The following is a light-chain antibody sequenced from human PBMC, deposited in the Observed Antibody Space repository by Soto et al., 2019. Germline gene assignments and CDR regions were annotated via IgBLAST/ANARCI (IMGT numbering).Light chain of an antibody. CDR2: SAS. CDR3: QQDYNFPYT. J-gene: IGKJ3*01. Sequence: VISMTQSPSLLSASTRDRVTISCRMSQDIKNYLAWYQQRSGKAPALLIYSASTLQNGVPSRFSGSWSGTDFTLTSSRLQSEDFGTYYCQQDYNFPYTFGPATKGDV. V-gene: IGKV1D-8*01. CDR1: QDIKNY.